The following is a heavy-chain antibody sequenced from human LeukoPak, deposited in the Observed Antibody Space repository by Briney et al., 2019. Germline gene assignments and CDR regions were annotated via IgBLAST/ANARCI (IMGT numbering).Heavy chain of an antibody. J-gene: IGHJ4*02. V-gene: IGHV3-23*01. CDR2: VSGSGGSI. CDR1: GFTFSSYA. Sequence: GGSLRLSCAASGFTFSSYAMTWVRQAPGKGLQWVSAVSGSGGSIYYADSVKGRFTISRDNSKNTLYLQMNTLRAEDTAVYYCAREYGSGSYYYDYWGQGTLVTVSS. D-gene: IGHD3-10*01. CDR3: AREYGSGSYYYDY.